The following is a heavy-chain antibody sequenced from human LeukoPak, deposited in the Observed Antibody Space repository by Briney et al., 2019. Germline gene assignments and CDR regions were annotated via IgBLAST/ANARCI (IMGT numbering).Heavy chain of an antibody. CDR1: GFTVSSIH. V-gene: IGHV3-23*01. D-gene: IGHD4/OR15-4a*01. CDR3: AKERDYGPADY. Sequence: GGSLRLSCAASGFTVSSIHMVWVRQAPGKGLEWVSGLSGSGSSTDYADPVKGRFTVSRDNSKNTLFLQMNSLRAEDTAIYYCAKERDYGPADYWGQGTLVTVSS. CDR2: LSGSGSST. J-gene: IGHJ4*02.